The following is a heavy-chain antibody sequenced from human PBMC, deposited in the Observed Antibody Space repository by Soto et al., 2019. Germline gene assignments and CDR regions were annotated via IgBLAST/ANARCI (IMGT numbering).Heavy chain of an antibody. CDR3: TKYTHVRRYSNFVMDV. CDR2: IRSKAYGGTT. D-gene: IGHD1-20*01. J-gene: IGHJ6*02. Sequence: RLTFDSSSMSSYRPYPRKEMEWVGVIRSKAYGGTTDYAASVKGRFTILRDDSKSIAYLQMSSLQTEDTGVYYFTKYTHVRRYSNFVMDVWRHGTTVPGS. CDR1: RLTFDSSS. V-gene: IGHV3-49*03.